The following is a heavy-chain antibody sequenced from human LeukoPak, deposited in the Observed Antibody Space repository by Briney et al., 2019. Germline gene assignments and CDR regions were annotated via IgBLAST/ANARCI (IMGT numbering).Heavy chain of an antibody. D-gene: IGHD5-18*01. CDR1: GFTFSSYS. Sequence: GGSLRLSCAASGFTFSSYSMNWVRQAPGKGLEWVSSISSSSSYINYADSVRGRFTISRDNAKNSLYLQMNSLRAEDTAVYYCAREEGYIYGFDWGQGTLVTVSS. V-gene: IGHV3-21*01. CDR2: ISSSSSYI. J-gene: IGHJ4*02. CDR3: AREEGYIYGFD.